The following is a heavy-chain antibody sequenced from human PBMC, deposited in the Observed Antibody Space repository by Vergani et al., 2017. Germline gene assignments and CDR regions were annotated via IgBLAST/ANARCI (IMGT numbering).Heavy chain of an antibody. Sequence: QVQLQQWGGGLLKPSETLSLTCVVNGGSFTIYHWTWIRQSPGEGLEWVGDIDHTGRPDYNPSLKSRLTMSVDKSRNQFSLTLNSVTATDTAIYFCARVNTETNGHLYYYYYMDVWGQGTAVTVS. V-gene: IGHV4-34*01. CDR1: GGSFTIYH. J-gene: IGHJ6*03. CDR2: IDHTGRP. D-gene: IGHD4-11*01. CDR3: ARVNTETNGHLYYYYYMDV.